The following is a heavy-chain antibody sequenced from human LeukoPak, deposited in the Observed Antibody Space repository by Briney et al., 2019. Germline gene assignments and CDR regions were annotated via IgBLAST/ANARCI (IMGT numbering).Heavy chain of an antibody. D-gene: IGHD6-13*01. Sequence: GGSLRLSCAASGFTFSSYSMNWVRQAPGKGLEWVSSISSSSSYIYYADSVKGRFTISRDNAKNSLYLQMNSLRAEDTAVHYCARGYSSSWYGDAFDIWGQGTMVTVSS. CDR2: ISSSSSYI. CDR1: GFTFSSYS. CDR3: ARGYSSSWYGDAFDI. V-gene: IGHV3-21*03. J-gene: IGHJ3*02.